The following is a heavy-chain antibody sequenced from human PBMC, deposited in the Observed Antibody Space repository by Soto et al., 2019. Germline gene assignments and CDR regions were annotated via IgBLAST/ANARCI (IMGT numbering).Heavy chain of an antibody. CDR2: ISGSGGST. J-gene: IGHJ4*02. V-gene: IGHV3-23*01. CDR3: AKDSEGHYGSGSYYYFDY. CDR1: GFTFSSYA. D-gene: IGHD3-10*01. Sequence: GGSLRLSCAASGFTFSSYAMSWVRQAPGKGLEWVSDISGSGGSTYYADSVKGRFTISRDNSKNTLYLQMNSLRAEDTAVYYCAKDSEGHYGSGSYYYFDYWGQGTLVTVSS.